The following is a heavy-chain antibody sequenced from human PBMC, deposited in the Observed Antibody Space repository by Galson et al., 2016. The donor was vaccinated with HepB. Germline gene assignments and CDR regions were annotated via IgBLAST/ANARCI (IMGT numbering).Heavy chain of an antibody. J-gene: IGHJ6*03. CDR2: MSGNGRGT. D-gene: IGHD4-11*01. CDR1: GFPPFTNFA. V-gene: IGHV3-23*01. Sequence: SIIFSCAASGFPPFTNFAMRCVRQAPGKGLEWVSTMSGNGRGTFYADSVKGRFTISRDNSKNTLYLEMNSLRAEDTAVYYCAKNRGSDYKNYYMSVWGKGTTVTVSS. CDR3: AKNRGSDYKNYYMSV.